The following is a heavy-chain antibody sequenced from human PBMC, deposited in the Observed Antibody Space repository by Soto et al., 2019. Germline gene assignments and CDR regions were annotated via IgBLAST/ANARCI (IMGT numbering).Heavy chain of an antibody. D-gene: IGHD3-10*01. J-gene: IGHJ6*03. Sequence: ASVKVSCKASGYTFTSYDINWVRQATGQGLEWMGWINPNSGSTNYAQKFQGWVTMTRDTSISTAYMELSRLRSDDTAVYYCAREVPYYYYYMDVWGKGTTVTVSS. V-gene: IGHV1-2*04. CDR3: AREVPYYYYYMDV. CDR1: GYTFTSYD. CDR2: INPNSGST.